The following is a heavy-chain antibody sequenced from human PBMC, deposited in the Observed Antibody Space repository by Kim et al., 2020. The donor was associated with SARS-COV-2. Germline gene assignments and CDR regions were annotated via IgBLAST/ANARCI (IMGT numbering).Heavy chain of an antibody. Sequence: ISYADSVKGRFTISRDNAKNSLYLQMNSLRAEDTAVYYCARNSGYDFFDYWGQGTLVTVSS. CDR2: I. CDR3: ARNSGYDFFDY. D-gene: IGHD5-12*01. J-gene: IGHJ4*02. V-gene: IGHV3-21*01.